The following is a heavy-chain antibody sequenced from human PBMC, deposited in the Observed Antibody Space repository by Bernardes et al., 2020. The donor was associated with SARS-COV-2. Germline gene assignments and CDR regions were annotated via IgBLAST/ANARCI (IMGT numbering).Heavy chain of an antibody. CDR2: INSDGRT. D-gene: IGHD1-1*01. CDR3: ARDNNDLMDV. J-gene: IGHJ6*02. Sequence: GWSLRLSCAASGFTFSGSWMHLVRQAPGKGLVWVSRINSDGRTYYADSVKGRFAISRDNAKNTLYLQMNSLRAEDTAVYYCARDNNDLMDVWGQGTTVTVSS. CDR1: GFTFSGSW. V-gene: IGHV3-74*01.